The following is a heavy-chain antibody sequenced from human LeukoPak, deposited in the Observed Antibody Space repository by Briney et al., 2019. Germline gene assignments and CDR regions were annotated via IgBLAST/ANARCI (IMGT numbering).Heavy chain of an antibody. J-gene: IGHJ3*02. CDR1: GFTFRDYY. Sequence: GGSLRLSCAASGFTFRDYYMSWIRQAPGKGLGWVSYISSSGSTIYYADSVKGRFTISRDNAKNSLYLQMNSLRGEDTAVYYWAREGSDYGDYGNNGAFDIWGQGTMVTVSS. CDR2: ISSSGSTI. V-gene: IGHV3-11*01. D-gene: IGHD4-17*01. CDR3: AREGSDYGDYGNNGAFDI.